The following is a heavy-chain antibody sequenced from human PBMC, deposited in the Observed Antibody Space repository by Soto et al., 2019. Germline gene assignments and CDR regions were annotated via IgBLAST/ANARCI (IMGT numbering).Heavy chain of an antibody. CDR1: GYTFTSND. D-gene: IGHD3-10*02. CDR3: ARASYTMSTNYYLDH. CDR2: MNSNSGNS. V-gene: IGHV1-8*01. J-gene: IGHJ4*02. Sequence: EASVKVSCKASGYTFTSNDIRWVRQSAGQGLKWMGWMNSNSGNSGSAQKLQGRVTMTKNTLYLQMNSLRAEDMAFYYCARASYTMSTNYYLDHWGQGTPVTVSS.